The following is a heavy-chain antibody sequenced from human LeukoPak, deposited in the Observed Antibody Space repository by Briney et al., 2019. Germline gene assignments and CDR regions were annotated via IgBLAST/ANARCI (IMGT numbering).Heavy chain of an antibody. J-gene: IGHJ4*02. Sequence: GGSLRLSCEASGFTFSGYEMNWVSQAPGKGMEWISYICGRGITTYYADSVKGRFTISRDDAKKLLYLEMNSLRAEDTAVYCCARDLYYYGSGNYVPGLPDYWGQGTLVTVSS. CDR3: ARDLYYYGSGNYVPGLPDY. V-gene: IGHV3-48*03. CDR2: ICGRGITT. D-gene: IGHD3-10*01. CDR1: GFTFSGYE.